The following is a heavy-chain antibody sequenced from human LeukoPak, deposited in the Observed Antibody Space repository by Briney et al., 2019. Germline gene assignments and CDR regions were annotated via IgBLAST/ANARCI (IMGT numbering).Heavy chain of an antibody. D-gene: IGHD6-6*01. Sequence: GGSLRLSCAASGFTFSSYGMHWVRQAPGKGLERVAVIWYDGSNKYYADSVKGRFTISRDNAKNSLYLQMNSLRAEDTAVYYCARDLEIYSSFPYYFDYWGQGTLITVSS. J-gene: IGHJ4*02. CDR3: ARDLEIYSSFPYYFDY. V-gene: IGHV3-33*01. CDR1: GFTFSSYG. CDR2: IWYDGSNK.